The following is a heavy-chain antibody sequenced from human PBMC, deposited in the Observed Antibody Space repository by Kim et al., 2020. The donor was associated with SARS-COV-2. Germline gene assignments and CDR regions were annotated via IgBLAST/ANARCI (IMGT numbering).Heavy chain of an antibody. Sequence: SVKVSCKASGGTFSSYAISWVRQAPGQGLEWMGGIIPIFGTANYAQKFQGRVTITADESTSTAYMELSSLRSEDTAVYYCASDSGESYDMNWFDPWGQGTLVTVSS. CDR1: GGTFSSYA. J-gene: IGHJ5*02. V-gene: IGHV1-69*13. CDR2: IIPIFGTA. D-gene: IGHD3-9*01. CDR3: ASDSGESYDMNWFDP.